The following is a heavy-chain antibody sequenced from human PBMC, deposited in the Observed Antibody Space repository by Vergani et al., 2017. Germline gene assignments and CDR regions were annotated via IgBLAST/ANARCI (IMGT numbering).Heavy chain of an antibody. CDR3: AIEVHYDFWSGSQSYYYMDV. V-gene: IGHV3-7*03. CDR2: IKKDGSEK. J-gene: IGHJ6*03. CDR1: GLTFSNYW. Sequence: EVQLVESGGGLVQPGGSLRLSCAASGLTFSNYWMSWVRQAPGKGLEWVANIKKDGSEKYYVDSVKCRFIISRDNAKNSLYLHMNSLRAEDTAVYYCAIEVHYDFWSGSQSYYYMDVWGKGTTVTVSS. D-gene: IGHD3-3*01.